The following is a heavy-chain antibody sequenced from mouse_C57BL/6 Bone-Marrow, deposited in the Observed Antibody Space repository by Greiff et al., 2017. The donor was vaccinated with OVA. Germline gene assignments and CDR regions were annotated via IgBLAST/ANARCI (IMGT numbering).Heavy chain of an antibody. J-gene: IGHJ4*01. V-gene: IGHV5-12*01. CDR3: ARPLLGNYAMDY. CDR1: GFTFSDYY. CDR2: ISNGGGST. Sequence: EVKLQESGGGLVQPGGSLKLSCAASGFTFSDYYMYWVRQTPEKRLEWVAYISNGGGSTYYPDTVKGRFTISRDNAKNTLYLQMSRLKSEDTAMYYCARPLLGNYAMDYWGQGTSVTVSS. D-gene: IGHD2-12*01.